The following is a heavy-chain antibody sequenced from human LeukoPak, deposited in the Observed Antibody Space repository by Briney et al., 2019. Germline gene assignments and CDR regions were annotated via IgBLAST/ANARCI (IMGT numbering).Heavy chain of an antibody. Sequence: ASVKVSCKASGYTFTSYDINWVRQPTGQGLEWMGWMNPHSGNTGYAQKFQGRVTMTKNTSITTAYMELSSLRSEDTAVYYCARALSWTTESYYYMDVWGKGTTVTVSS. CDR1: GYTFTSYD. D-gene: IGHD3/OR15-3a*01. V-gene: IGHV1-8*01. J-gene: IGHJ6*03. CDR3: ARALSWTTESYYYMDV. CDR2: MNPHSGNT.